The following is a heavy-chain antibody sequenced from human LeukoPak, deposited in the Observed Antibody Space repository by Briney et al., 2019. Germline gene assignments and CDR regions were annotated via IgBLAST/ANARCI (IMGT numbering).Heavy chain of an antibody. Sequence: GGSLRLSCAASGFSFGDDAMHWVRQAPGRDLEWVSGITWNSGGTAYADSVRGRFTISRDNAKNSLYLQMNSLRAEDTAFYYCARRGDWFAFDIWGQGTMVTVSS. D-gene: IGHD2-21*01. CDR3: ARRGDWFAFDI. J-gene: IGHJ3*02. V-gene: IGHV3-9*01. CDR1: GFSFGDDA. CDR2: ITWNSGGT.